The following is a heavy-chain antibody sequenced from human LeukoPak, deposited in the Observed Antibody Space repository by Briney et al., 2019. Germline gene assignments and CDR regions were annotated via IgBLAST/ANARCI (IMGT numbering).Heavy chain of an antibody. CDR2: IYTSGST. Sequence: PSETLSLTCTVSGGSISSGSYFWSWIRQPAGKGLEWIGRIYTSGSTNYNPSLKSRVTISVDTSKNQFSLKLSSVTAADTARYYCARHFIASQSTFDYWGQGTLVTVSS. CDR3: ARHFIASQSTFDY. J-gene: IGHJ4*02. CDR1: GGSISSGSYF. V-gene: IGHV4-61*02.